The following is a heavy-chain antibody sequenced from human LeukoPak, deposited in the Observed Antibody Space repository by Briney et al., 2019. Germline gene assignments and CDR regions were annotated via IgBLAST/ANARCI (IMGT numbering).Heavy chain of an antibody. D-gene: IGHD2-21*01. CDR3: AREYCGGDCYKGWFDP. CDR2: IYSGGFT. V-gene: IGHV3-53*05. J-gene: IGHJ5*02. Sequence: GGSLRLSCAASGFNITSNYMNWVRQAPGKGLEWVAIIYSGGFTYYRDSVKGRFTIYRDNSKNTVYLQMNSLRSEDTAVYYCAREYCGGDCYKGWFDPWGQGTLVTVSS. CDR1: GFNITSNY.